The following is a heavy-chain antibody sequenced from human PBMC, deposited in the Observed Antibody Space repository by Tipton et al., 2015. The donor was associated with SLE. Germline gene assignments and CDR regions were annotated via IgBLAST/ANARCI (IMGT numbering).Heavy chain of an antibody. CDR2: IYHSGST. CDR1: GGSISSGSYY. D-gene: IGHD2-15*01. CDR3: ARERVCSGGSCYGDGYAFDI. Sequence: TLSLTCTVSGGSISSGSYYWSWIRQHPGKGLEWIGSIYHSGSTYYNPSLKSRVTISVDTSKNQFSLKLSSVTAADTAVYYCARERVCSGGSCYGDGYAFDIWGQGTMVTVSS. V-gene: IGHV4-39*02. J-gene: IGHJ3*02.